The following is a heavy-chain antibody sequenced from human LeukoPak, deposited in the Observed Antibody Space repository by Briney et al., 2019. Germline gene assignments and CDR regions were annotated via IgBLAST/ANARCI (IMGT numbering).Heavy chain of an antibody. CDR3: ARDLTGYYDSSGLGWFDP. CDR2: IWYDGSNK. Sequence: AGGSLRLPCAASGFTFSSYGMHWVRQAPGKGLEWVAVIWYDGSNKYYADSVKGRFTISRDNSKNTLYLQMNSLRAEDTAVYYCARDLTGYYDSSGLGWFDPWGQGTLVTVS. V-gene: IGHV3-33*01. D-gene: IGHD3-22*01. J-gene: IGHJ5*02. CDR1: GFTFSSYG.